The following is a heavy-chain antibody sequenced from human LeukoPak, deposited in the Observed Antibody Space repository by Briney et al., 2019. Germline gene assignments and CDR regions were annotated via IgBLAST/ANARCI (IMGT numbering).Heavy chain of an antibody. D-gene: IGHD1-14*01. V-gene: IGHV4-39*07. CDR2: IYYSGSA. CDR3: AEKPVVNRAWYYFDY. Sequence: ASETLSLTCTVSGGSVNSGTYYWSWIRQPPGKGLEWIGNIYYSGSAYYNPSLKSRVTMSVDTSKNQFSLKLSSVTAADTAVYYWAEKPVVNRAWYYFDYWGQGTLVTVSS. CDR1: GGSVNSGTYY. J-gene: IGHJ4*02.